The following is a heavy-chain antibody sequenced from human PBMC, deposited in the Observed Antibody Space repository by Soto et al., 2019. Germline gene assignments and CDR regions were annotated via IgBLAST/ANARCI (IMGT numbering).Heavy chain of an antibody. CDR2: ISYDGSNK. CDR1: GFTFSSYA. D-gene: IGHD6-13*01. V-gene: IGHV3-30-3*01. CDR3: ASLYSSREDY. Sequence: QVQLVESGGGVVQPGRSLRLSCAASGFTFSSYAMHWVRQAPGKGLEWVAVISYDGSNKYYADSVKGRFTISRDNSKNTLYLQMNSLRAEDTAVYYCASLYSSREDYWGQGTLVTVSS. J-gene: IGHJ4*02.